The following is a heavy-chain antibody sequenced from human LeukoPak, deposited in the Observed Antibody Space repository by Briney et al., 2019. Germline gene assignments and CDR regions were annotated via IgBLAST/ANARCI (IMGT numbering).Heavy chain of an antibody. D-gene: IGHD2-2*01. V-gene: IGHV4-34*01. J-gene: IGHJ4*02. Sequence: SETLSLTCAVYGGSFSGYHWSWIRQPPGKGLEWIGEINHSGSTNYNPSLKSRVTISVDTSKNQFSLKLSSVTAADTAVYYCARRGFEVVPAATFDYWGQGTLVTVSS. CDR1: GGSFSGYH. CDR2: INHSGST. CDR3: ARRGFEVVPAATFDY.